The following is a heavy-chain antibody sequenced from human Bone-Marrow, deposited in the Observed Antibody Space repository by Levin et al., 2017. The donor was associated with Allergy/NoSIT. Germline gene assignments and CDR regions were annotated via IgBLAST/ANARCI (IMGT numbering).Heavy chain of an antibody. J-gene: IGHJ4*02. V-gene: IGHV3-21*01. Sequence: GGSLRLSCAASGFTFSSFSMNWVRQAPGKGLEWVSSISSGSDYRFYADSVKGRFTISRDTAKNSLYLEMSSLRVEDTAVYYCARGGRGYAYGFEVGLGDYWGQGTLVSVSS. CDR1: GFTFSSFS. CDR3: ARGGRGYAYGFEVGLGDY. D-gene: IGHD5-18*01. CDR2: ISSGSDYR.